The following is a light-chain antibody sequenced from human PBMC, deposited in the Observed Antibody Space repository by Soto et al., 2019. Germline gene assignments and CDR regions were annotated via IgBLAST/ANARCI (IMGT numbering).Light chain of an antibody. V-gene: IGKV3D-15*01. CDR2: GAS. CDR1: QSVSSY. Sequence: EIVMTQSPVTLSLSPGERATLSCRASQSVSSYYLAWYQQKPGQAPRLLIYGASTRATGIPARFSGSGSGTEFTLTISSLQSEDFAVYYCQQYNNWPTFGPGTKVDIK. J-gene: IGKJ3*01. CDR3: QQYNNWPT.